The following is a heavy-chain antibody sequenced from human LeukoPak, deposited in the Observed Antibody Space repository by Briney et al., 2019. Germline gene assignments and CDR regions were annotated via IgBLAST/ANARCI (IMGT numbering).Heavy chain of an antibody. Sequence: PSETLSLTCTVSGCSISSYYWSWIRQPPGKGLEWIGYIYYSGSTNYNPSLKSRVTISVDTSKNQFSLKLSSVTAADTAVYYCARGVPAAISMDVWGQGTTVTVSS. CDR1: GCSISSYY. J-gene: IGHJ6*02. D-gene: IGHD2-2*01. V-gene: IGHV4-59*01. CDR3: ARGVPAAISMDV. CDR2: IYYSGST.